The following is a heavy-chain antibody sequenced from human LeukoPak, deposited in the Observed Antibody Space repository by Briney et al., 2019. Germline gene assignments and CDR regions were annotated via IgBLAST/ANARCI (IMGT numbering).Heavy chain of an antibody. CDR2: IIPILGIA. V-gene: IGHV1-69*04. D-gene: IGHD1-26*01. Sequence: SVKVSCKASGGTFSSYAISWGRQAPRQRLKCMARIIPILGIANYAQKFQGSVTITADKSTSTAYMELSSLRSEDTAVYYCARDVSGRYGDYFDYWGQGTLVTVSS. CDR1: GGTFSSYA. CDR3: ARDVSGRYGDYFDY. J-gene: IGHJ4*02.